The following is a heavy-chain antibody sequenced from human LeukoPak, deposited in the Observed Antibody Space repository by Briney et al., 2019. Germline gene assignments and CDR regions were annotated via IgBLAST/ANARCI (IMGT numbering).Heavy chain of an antibody. CDR1: GYTFTGYY. CDR2: INPNSGGT. CDR3: ARTIVRGAKTLPFDY. V-gene: IGHV1-2*02. Sequence: ASVKVSCKASGYTFTGYYMHWVRQAPGQGLEWMGWINPNSGGTNYAQKFQGRVTMTRDTSISTAYMELSRLRSDDTAVYYCARTIVRGAKTLPFDYWGQGTLVTVSS. J-gene: IGHJ4*02. D-gene: IGHD3-10*01.